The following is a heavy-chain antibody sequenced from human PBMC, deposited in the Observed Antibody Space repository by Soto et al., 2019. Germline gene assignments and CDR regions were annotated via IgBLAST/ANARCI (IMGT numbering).Heavy chain of an antibody. CDR2: IWYDGSNK. D-gene: IGHD3-10*01. J-gene: IGHJ4*02. CDR1: GFTFSSYG. V-gene: IGHV3-33*01. Sequence: QVQLVESGGGVVQPGRSLRLSCAASGFTFSSYGMHWVRQAPGKGLEWLAVIWYDGSNKYYADSVKGRFTISRDNSKNTLYLQMNSLRAEDTAVYYCARDPHYYGSGSYYDYWGQGTLVTVSS. CDR3: ARDPHYYGSGSYYDY.